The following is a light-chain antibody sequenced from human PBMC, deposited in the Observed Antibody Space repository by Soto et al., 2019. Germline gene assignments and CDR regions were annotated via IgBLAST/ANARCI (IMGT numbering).Light chain of an antibody. Sequence: DIVLTQSPVTLSLSPGERATLSCRASRSVTSYFAWYQQKPGQAPRLLIYDASTRATGIPDRFSGSGSGTDFTLTISRLEPEDFAVYYCQQYNNWPPFTFGPGTKVDIK. J-gene: IGKJ3*01. V-gene: IGKV3-20*01. CDR2: DAS. CDR1: RSVTSY. CDR3: QQYNNWPPFT.